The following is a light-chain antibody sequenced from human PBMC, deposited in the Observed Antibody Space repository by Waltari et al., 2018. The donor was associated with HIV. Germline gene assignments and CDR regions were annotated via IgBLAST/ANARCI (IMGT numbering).Light chain of an antibody. CDR3: AAWDDSLNGVV. Sequence: QSVLPQPPSASGTPGQRVTISCSGSSSNIGSNTVNWCQQLPGTAPKLRIYSNNQRPSGVPDRFSGSKSGTSASLAISGLQSEDEADYYCAAWDDSLNGVVFGGGTKLTVL. J-gene: IGLJ2*01. CDR2: SNN. V-gene: IGLV1-44*01. CDR1: SSNIGSNT.